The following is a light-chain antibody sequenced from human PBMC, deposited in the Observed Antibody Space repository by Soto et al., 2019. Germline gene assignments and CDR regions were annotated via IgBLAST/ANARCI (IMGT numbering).Light chain of an antibody. Sequence: QSALTQPASVSGSPGQSITISCTGTNSDVGGYNLVSWYQQHPGKAPKLMIYEVSKRPSGVSNRFSGSKSGNMASLTISGLQAEDEADYYCCSYAGSSTLIFGGGTKLTVL. CDR1: NSDVGGYNL. CDR3: CSYAGSSTLI. V-gene: IGLV2-23*02. J-gene: IGLJ2*01. CDR2: EVS.